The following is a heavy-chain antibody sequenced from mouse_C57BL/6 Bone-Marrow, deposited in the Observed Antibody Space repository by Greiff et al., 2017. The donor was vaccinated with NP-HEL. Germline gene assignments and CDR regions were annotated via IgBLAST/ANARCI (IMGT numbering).Heavy chain of an antibody. D-gene: IGHD2-4*01. CDR1: GYSITSDY. V-gene: IGHV3-8*01. CDR2: ISYSGST. J-gene: IGHJ3*01. CDR3: ARSYDYEPSWFAY. Sequence: VQLQQSGPGLAKPSQTLSLTCSVTGYSITSDYWNWIRKFPGNKLEYMGYISYSGSTYSNPSLKSRISITRDTSKNQYYLQLNSVTTEDTATYYCARSYDYEPSWFAYWGKGTLVTVSA.